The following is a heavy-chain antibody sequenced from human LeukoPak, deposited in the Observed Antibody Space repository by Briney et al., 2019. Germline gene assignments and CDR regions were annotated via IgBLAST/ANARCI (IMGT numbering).Heavy chain of an antibody. Sequence: SETLSLTCTVSGGFISSYYWSWIRQPPGKGLEWIGYIYYSGSTNYNPSLKSRVTISVDTSKNQFSLKLSSVTAADTAVYYCARDQIDSSGQNWFDPWGQGTLVTVSS. CDR3: ARDQIDSSGQNWFDP. J-gene: IGHJ5*02. CDR1: GGFISSYY. CDR2: IYYSGST. V-gene: IGHV4-59*01. D-gene: IGHD6-19*01.